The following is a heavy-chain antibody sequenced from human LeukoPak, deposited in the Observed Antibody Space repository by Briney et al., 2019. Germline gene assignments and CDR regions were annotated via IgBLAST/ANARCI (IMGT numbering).Heavy chain of an antibody. Sequence: GASVKVSCKASGYTFTSYDINWVRQATGQGLEWMGWMNPNSGNTGYAQKFQGRVTMTRNTSVSTAYMELSSLRSEDTAVYYCARGYPLRFRPTAYYYGSGSWGQGTLVTVSS. J-gene: IGHJ4*02. CDR3: ARGYPLRFRPTAYYYGSGS. CDR2: MNPNSGNT. V-gene: IGHV1-8*01. D-gene: IGHD3-10*01. CDR1: GYTFTSYD.